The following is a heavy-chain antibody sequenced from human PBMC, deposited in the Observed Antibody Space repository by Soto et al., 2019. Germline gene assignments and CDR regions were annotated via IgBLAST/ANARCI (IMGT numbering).Heavy chain of an antibody. V-gene: IGHV1-69*06. D-gene: IGHD3-9*01. CDR2: IVPIFGTT. J-gene: IGHJ4*02. CDR3: ARTDNYDILTGYSN. Sequence: QVQLVQSGAEVKKPGSSVKVSCKASGGTFNSYAISWMRQAPGQGLGWMGGIVPIFGTTDYAQRFQGRVTITADKSTSTAYLDLSRLRSEDTAVYYCARTDNYDILTGYSNCGQGTLVTVSS. CDR1: GGTFNSYA.